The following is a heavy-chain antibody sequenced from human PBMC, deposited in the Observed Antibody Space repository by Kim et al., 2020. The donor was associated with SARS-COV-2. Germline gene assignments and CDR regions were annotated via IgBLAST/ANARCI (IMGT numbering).Heavy chain of an antibody. CDR3: ARDGVGRSVDFDV. V-gene: IGHV3-7*01. D-gene: IGHD3-10*01. Sequence: YVDSVKGRATISTDNAKNLLSLQVSSLRVEDTAVYFCARDGVGRSVDFDVWGHGTLVTVSS. J-gene: IGHJ2*01.